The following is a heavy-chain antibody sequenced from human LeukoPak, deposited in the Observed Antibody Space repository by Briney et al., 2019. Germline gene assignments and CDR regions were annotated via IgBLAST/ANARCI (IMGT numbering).Heavy chain of an antibody. Sequence: GGSLRLSCAASGFTFSSYAMSWVRQAPGKGLEWVSAISGSGGSTYYADSVKGRFTISRDNSKNTLYLQMNSLRAEDTAVYYCARGRGSQTSPGSGWYGRGWFDPWGQGTLVTVSS. J-gene: IGHJ5*02. CDR1: GFTFSSYA. D-gene: IGHD6-19*01. V-gene: IGHV3-23*01. CDR3: ARGRGSQTSPGSGWYGRGWFDP. CDR2: ISGSGGST.